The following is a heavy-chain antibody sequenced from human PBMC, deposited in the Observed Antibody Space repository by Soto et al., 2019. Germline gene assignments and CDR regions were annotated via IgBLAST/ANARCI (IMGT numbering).Heavy chain of an antibody. CDR2: IYYSGST. Sequence: QVQLKESGPGLVKPSETLSLTCIVSGGSISGYYWSWIRQPPGRGLEWIGNIYYSGSTNYNPSRMSRVTISVDTSKNQFSRKRRAVTAADTAVYDCARVGGYYGDYPNFDYWGQGALVTVSS. CDR3: ARVGGYYGDYPNFDY. CDR1: GGSISGYY. D-gene: IGHD4-17*01. J-gene: IGHJ4*02. V-gene: IGHV4-59*01.